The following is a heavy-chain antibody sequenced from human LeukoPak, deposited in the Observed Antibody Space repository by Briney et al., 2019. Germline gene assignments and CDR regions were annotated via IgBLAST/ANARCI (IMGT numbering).Heavy chain of an antibody. D-gene: IGHD3-16*01. CDR2: IYYSGST. J-gene: IGHJ3*02. Sequence: SETLSLTCTVSGGSITSYYWSWIRQPPGKGLEWIGYIYYSGSTNYNPSLKSRVTISVDTSKNQFSLKLSSVTAADTAVYYCARHYPEDYAWGVNAFDIWGQGTMVTVSS. CDR1: GGSITSYY. CDR3: ARHYPEDYAWGVNAFDI. V-gene: IGHV4-59*08.